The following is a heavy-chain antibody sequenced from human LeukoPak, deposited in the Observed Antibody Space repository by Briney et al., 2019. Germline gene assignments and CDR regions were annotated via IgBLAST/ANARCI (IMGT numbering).Heavy chain of an antibody. CDR3: ARGAAAGKADY. V-gene: IGHV1-69*04. Sequence: ASVKVSCKASGGTFSSYAISWVRQSPGQGLEWMGRIIPILGIANYAQKFQGRVTITADKSTSTAYMELSSLRSEDTAVYYCARGAAAGKADYRGQGTLVTVSS. J-gene: IGHJ4*02. D-gene: IGHD6-13*01. CDR2: IIPILGIA. CDR1: GGTFSSYA.